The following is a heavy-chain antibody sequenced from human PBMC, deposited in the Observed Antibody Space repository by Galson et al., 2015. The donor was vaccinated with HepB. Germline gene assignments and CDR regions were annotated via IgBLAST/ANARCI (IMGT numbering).Heavy chain of an antibody. V-gene: IGHV1-18*01. Sequence: SVKVSCKASGYTFTNCAISWVRQAPGQGLEWMGWISAYNGDTNYAQKLQGRVTMTTDTSTSTAYMELRSLRSDDTAIYYCATDSSGYFGDYWGQGTLVTVSS. D-gene: IGHD3-22*01. CDR1: GYTFTNCA. CDR3: ATDSSGYFGDY. CDR2: ISAYNGDT. J-gene: IGHJ4*02.